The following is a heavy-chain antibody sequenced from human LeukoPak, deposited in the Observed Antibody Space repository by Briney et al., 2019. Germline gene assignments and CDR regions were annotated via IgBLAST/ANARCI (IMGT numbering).Heavy chain of an antibody. D-gene: IGHD3-16*01. Sequence: SETLSLTCTVSGGSISSSSYYWGWIRQPPGKGLEWIGSIYYSGSTYYNPSLKSRVTISVDTSKNQFSLKLSSVTAADTAVYYCARERGGVGDAFDIWGQGTMVTVSS. CDR3: ARERGGVGDAFDI. CDR1: GGSISSSSYY. CDR2: IYYSGST. V-gene: IGHV4-39*07. J-gene: IGHJ3*02.